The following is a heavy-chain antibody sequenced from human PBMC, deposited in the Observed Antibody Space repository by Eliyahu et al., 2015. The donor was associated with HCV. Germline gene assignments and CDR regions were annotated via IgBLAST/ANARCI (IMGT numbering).Heavy chain of an antibody. CDR1: XFSFNTYA. CDR3: AKCRDGYNIFDC. Sequence: QVQLVESGGGVVQPGRSLRLSCAAXXFSFNTYAMHWVRQAPGKGLEWVALISYDGDNKYYADSVKGRFTISRDNSKNTLYLQMNSLRAEDTAVYYCAKCRDGYNIFDCWGQGTLVTVSS. V-gene: IGHV3-30*18. CDR2: ISYDGDNK. J-gene: IGHJ4*02. D-gene: IGHD5-24*01.